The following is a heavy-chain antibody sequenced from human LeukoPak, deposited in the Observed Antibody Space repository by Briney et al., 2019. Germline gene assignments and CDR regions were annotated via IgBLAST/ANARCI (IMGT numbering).Heavy chain of an antibody. CDR2: IKQVGSEK. CDR3: ARDQGRYFDPPYMDV. V-gene: IGHV3-7*01. J-gene: IGHJ6*03. Sequence: PGGSLRLSCAASGFTFSSYWMSGVRQPPGKGLEWVANIKQVGSEKYYVDSVKGRLTISRDNAKNSLFLQMNSLRAEDTAVYYCARDQGRYFDPPYMDVWGKGTTVTVSS. CDR1: GFTFSSYW. D-gene: IGHD3-9*01.